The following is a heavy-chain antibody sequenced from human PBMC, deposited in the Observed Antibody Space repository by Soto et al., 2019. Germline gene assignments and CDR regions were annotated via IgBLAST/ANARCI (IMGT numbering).Heavy chain of an antibody. CDR2: IYHSGST. V-gene: IGHV4-4*02. CDR3: ARSITFDWLFFDN. J-gene: IGHJ4*02. CDR1: GGSVSRSNW. Sequence: SETLSLTCAVSGGSVSRSNWWSWVRQPPGKGLEWIGEIYHSGSTNYHPSLKSRVTISVDKSKNQFSLKLTSLTAADTAVYYCARSITFDWLFFDNWGQGTLVTVSS. D-gene: IGHD3-9*01.